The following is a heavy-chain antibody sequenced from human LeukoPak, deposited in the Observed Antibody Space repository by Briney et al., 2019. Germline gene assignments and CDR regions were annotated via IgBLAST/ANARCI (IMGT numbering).Heavy chain of an antibody. CDR2: IGSSGSTI. CDR3: ANDYYDSSGYYSYFDY. CDR1: GFTFSSYE. V-gene: IGHV3-48*03. J-gene: IGHJ4*02. Sequence: PGGSLRLSCAASGFTFSSYEMLWVRQAPGKGLEWVSYIGSSGSTIYYADSVKGRFTISRDNSKNTLYLQMNILRAEDTAEYYCANDYYDSSGYYSYFDYWGQGTLVTVSS. D-gene: IGHD3-22*01.